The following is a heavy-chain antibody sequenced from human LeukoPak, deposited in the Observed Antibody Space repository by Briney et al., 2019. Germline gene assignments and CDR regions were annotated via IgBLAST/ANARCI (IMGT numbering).Heavy chain of an antibody. D-gene: IGHD3-22*01. CDR1: GFTFSSYS. Sequence: GGSLRLSCAASGFTFSSYSMNWVRQAPGKGLEWVSSISSSSSYIYYADSVKGRFTISGDNAKNSLYLQMNSLRAEDTAVYYCARDRVYDSSGYYYDYWGQGTLVTVSS. CDR3: ARDRVYDSSGYYYDY. V-gene: IGHV3-21*01. J-gene: IGHJ4*02. CDR2: ISSSSSYI.